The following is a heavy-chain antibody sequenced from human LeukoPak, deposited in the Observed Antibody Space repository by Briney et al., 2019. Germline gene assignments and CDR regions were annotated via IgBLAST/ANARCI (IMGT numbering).Heavy chain of an antibody. Sequence: SVKVSCKASGGTFSSYAISWVRQAPGQGLEWMGGIIPIFGTANYAQKFQGRVTITADESTSTAYMELSSLRSEDTAVYYCATGTSHYYDSSGYLLSGFDHWGQGTLVTVSS. J-gene: IGHJ4*02. CDR1: GGTFSSYA. V-gene: IGHV1-69*13. D-gene: IGHD3-22*01. CDR2: IIPIFGTA. CDR3: ATGTSHYYDSSGYLLSGFDH.